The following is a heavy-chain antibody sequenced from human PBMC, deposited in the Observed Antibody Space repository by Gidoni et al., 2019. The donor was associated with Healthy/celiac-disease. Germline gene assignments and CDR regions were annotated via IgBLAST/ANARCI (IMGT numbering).Heavy chain of an antibody. J-gene: IGHJ4*02. D-gene: IGHD3-10*01. CDR2: IRSSSSYT. CDR1: AFTFSDYY. V-gene: IGHV3-11*06. CDR3: ARRVYGFGELWDY. Sequence: QVQLVESGGGLVQPGGSLRLSCAAPAFTFSDYYVSWVRQAPGKGLEWVSYIRSSSSYTNYADSVKGRFSISRDNAKNSLYLQMNSLRAEDTAVYYCARRVYGFGELWDYWGQGTLVTVSS.